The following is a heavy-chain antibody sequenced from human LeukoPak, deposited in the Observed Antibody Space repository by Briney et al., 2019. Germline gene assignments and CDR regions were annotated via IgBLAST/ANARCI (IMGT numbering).Heavy chain of an antibody. J-gene: IGHJ4*02. CDR1: GYTFTGYY. CDR2: ISPNTGAT. D-gene: IGHD6-19*01. Sequence: SVKVSCKPSGYTFTGYYMHWVRQAPAQGVEWMGWISPNTGATMYAQKFQGRVTLTRDTSIDTGYMELSSLRSDDTAVYYCVRYRVGSGWPLPYYFEFWDQGSLVSVSS. CDR3: VRYRVGSGWPLPYYFEF. V-gene: IGHV1-2*02.